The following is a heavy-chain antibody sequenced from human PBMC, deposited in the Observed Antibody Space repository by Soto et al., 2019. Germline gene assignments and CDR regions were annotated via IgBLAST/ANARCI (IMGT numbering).Heavy chain of an antibody. CDR1: GFTFSSYA. J-gene: IGHJ1*01. Sequence: DVRLLESGGALVQPGGSLRLSCAASGFTFSSYAMAWVRQAPGKGLEWVSKIGGRDGSTDYADAVKGRFTISRDNSKNTLHLQMSSLRGEDMAVYYCAREDSGWYGEFFQYWGQGTLVTVSS. CDR3: AREDSGWYGEFFQY. D-gene: IGHD6-19*01. V-gene: IGHV3-23*01. CDR2: IGGRDGST.